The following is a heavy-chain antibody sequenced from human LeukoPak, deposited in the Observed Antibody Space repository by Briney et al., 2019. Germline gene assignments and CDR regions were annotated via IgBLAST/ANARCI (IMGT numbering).Heavy chain of an antibody. CDR1: GFTFSNAW. D-gene: IGHD3-9*01. Sequence: KPGGSLRLSCAASGFTFSNAWMSWVRQAPGKGLEWVGRIKSKTDGGTTDYAAPVKGRFTISRDDSKNTLYPQMNSLKTEDTAVYYCTTDRERYFDWSRGYFDYWGQGTLVTVSS. V-gene: IGHV3-15*01. J-gene: IGHJ4*02. CDR2: IKSKTDGGTT. CDR3: TTDRERYFDWSRGYFDY.